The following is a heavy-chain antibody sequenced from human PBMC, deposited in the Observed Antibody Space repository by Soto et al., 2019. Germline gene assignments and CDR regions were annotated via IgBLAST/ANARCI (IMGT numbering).Heavy chain of an antibody. Sequence: GSLRLSCAASGFTFSSYSMNWVRQAPGKGLEWVSSISSSSSYIYYADSVKGRFTISRDNAKNSLYLQMNSLRAEDTAVYYCARGGTYDFWSGSQRPFDYWGQGTLVTVSS. CDR1: GFTFSSYS. CDR2: ISSSSSYI. D-gene: IGHD3-3*01. J-gene: IGHJ4*02. CDR3: ARGGTYDFWSGSQRPFDY. V-gene: IGHV3-21*01.